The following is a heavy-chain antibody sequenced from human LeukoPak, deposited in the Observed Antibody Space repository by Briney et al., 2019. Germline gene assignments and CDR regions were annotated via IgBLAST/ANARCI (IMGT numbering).Heavy chain of an antibody. V-gene: IGHV4-59*01. CDR2: IYYSGST. J-gene: IGHJ3*02. CDR3: ARVIYGSGGYYRGPDAFDI. D-gene: IGHD3-10*01. Sequence: SETLSLTCTVSGGSISSYYWSWIRQPPGKGLEWIGYIYYSGSTNYNPSLKSRVTISVDTSKNQFSLKLSSVTAADTAVYYCARVIYGSGGYYRGPDAFDIWGQGTMVTVSS. CDR1: GGSISSYY.